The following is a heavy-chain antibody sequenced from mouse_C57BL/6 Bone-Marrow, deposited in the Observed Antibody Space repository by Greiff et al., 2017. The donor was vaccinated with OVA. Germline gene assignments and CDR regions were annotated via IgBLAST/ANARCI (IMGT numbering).Heavy chain of an antibody. Sequence: QVQLQQSGPGLVSPSQSLSITCTVSGFSLTSYGVDWVRQPPGKGLEWLGVIWGGGSTNYNSALMSRLSISKDNSKSQVFLKMNSLQTDDTAMYYCAKHALTGTGSYAMDYWGQGTSVTVSS. CDR1: GFSLTSYG. CDR2: IWGGGST. CDR3: AKHALTGTGSYAMDY. D-gene: IGHD4-1*01. J-gene: IGHJ4*01. V-gene: IGHV2-9*01.